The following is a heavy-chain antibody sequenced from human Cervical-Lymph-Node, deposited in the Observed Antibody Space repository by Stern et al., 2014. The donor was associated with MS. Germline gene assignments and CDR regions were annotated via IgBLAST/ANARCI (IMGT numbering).Heavy chain of an antibody. V-gene: IGHV2-5*02. CDR1: GFSLSTSGLG. CDR2: IYWDDQK. CDR3: AHRTAGPFDY. J-gene: IGHJ4*02. Sequence: QVTLRESGPALVKPTQTLTLTCTFSGFSLSTSGLGVGWIRQPPGEALEWLAYIYWDDQKRYSPSLKSRLTITKDTSKNQVVLTLTNEDPVDTATYYCAHRTAGPFDYWGQGTLVTVSS.